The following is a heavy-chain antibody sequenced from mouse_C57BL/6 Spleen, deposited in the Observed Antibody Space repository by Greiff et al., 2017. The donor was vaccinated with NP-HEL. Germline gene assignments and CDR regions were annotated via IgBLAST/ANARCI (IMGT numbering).Heavy chain of an antibody. CDR2: ISDGGSYT. CDR1: GFTFSSYA. J-gene: IGHJ2*01. Sequence: EVMLVESGGGLVKPGGSLKLSCAASGFTFSSYAMSWVRQTPEKRLEWVATISDGGSYTYYPDNVKGRFTISRDNAKNNLYLQMSHLKSEDTAMYYCARENWDYFDYWGQGTTLTVSS. V-gene: IGHV5-4*01. CDR3: ARENWDYFDY. D-gene: IGHD4-1*01.